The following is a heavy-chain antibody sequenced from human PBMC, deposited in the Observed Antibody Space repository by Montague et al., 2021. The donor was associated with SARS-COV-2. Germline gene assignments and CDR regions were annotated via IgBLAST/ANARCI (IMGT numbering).Heavy chain of an antibody. Sequence: SETLSLTCSVSGGSFSSDDSYWGWLRQAHGKGLEWIGDLNYAGSAYYNPSLRSRVTISADTSKNQFTLKLNSVTAADTAVYDCVATYNGNWYYFDYWGQGTLVTVSS. D-gene: IGHD6-13*01. CDR1: GGSFSSDDSY. J-gene: IGHJ4*02. V-gene: IGHV4-39*01. CDR2: LNYAGSA. CDR3: VATYNGNWYYFDY.